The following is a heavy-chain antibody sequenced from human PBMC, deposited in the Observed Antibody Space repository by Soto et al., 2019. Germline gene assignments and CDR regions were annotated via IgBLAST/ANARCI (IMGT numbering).Heavy chain of an antibody. CDR2: INAANGDT. Sequence: ASVKVSCKASGYTFTSYGIPWVRQAHGQRLEWMGWINAANGDTKSSPKFQGRVTITRAPSASTAYMELSSLRSEDTAVYYCARGVTIFGVVYYYYGMDVWGQGTTVTVAS. CDR3: ARGVTIFGVVYYYYGMDV. CDR1: GYTFTSYG. J-gene: IGHJ6*02. V-gene: IGHV1-3*01. D-gene: IGHD3-3*01.